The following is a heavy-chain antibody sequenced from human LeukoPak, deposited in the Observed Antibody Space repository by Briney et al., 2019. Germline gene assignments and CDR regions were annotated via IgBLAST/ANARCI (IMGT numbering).Heavy chain of an antibody. Sequence: GGSLRLSCVATGFTFSKFAVSWVRQAPGKGLEWVSSISASGGKTYDADSVKGRFTISRDNSKNTFYLDMNSLRADDTAVYYCAKTFGTIDPFEYWGQGTLVTVSS. CDR2: ISASGGKT. J-gene: IGHJ4*02. D-gene: IGHD2-2*01. CDR3: AKTFGTIDPFEY. CDR1: GFTFSKFA. V-gene: IGHV3-23*01.